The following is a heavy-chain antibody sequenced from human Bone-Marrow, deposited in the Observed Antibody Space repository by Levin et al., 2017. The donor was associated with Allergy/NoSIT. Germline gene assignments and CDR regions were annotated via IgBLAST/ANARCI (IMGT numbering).Heavy chain of an antibody. CDR1: GFTFRNYS. Sequence: GGSLRLSCAVSGFTFRNYSMEWVRQAPGKGLEWVSYINSSSSALYADSVKGRFTISRDNGKNLLYLRMNSLGDEDTAVYYCARVRGGDYSLDYWGQGTLVTVSS. V-gene: IGHV3-48*02. J-gene: IGHJ4*02. CDR2: INSSSSAL. CDR3: ARVRGGDYSLDY. D-gene: IGHD2-21*02.